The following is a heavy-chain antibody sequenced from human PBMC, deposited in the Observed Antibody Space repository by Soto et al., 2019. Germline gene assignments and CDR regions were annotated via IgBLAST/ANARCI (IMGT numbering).Heavy chain of an antibody. CDR3: LIRNIRRITFGGVIAQPPSTDYYYYMDV. V-gene: IGHV4-39*01. D-gene: IGHD3-16*02. CDR2: IYYSGST. CDR1: GGSISSSSYY. Sequence: SETLSLTCTVSGGSISSSSYYWGWIRQPPGKGLEWIGSIYYSGSTYYNPSLKSRVTISVDTSKNQVSLKLSSVTAADTAVDYCLIRNIRRITFGGVIAQPPSTDYYYYMDVWGKGTTVTVSS. J-gene: IGHJ6*03.